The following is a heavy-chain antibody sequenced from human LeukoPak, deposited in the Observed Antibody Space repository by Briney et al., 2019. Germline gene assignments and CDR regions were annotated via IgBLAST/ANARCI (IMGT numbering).Heavy chain of an antibody. D-gene: IGHD3-22*01. CDR3: AKDPNYLVVTRFYFDY. Sequence: PGGSLRLSCAASGFTFSSYAMSWVRQAPGKGLEWVSAISGSGGSTYYADSVKGRFTISRDNSKNTLYLQMNSLRAEDTAVYYWAKDPNYLVVTRFYFDYWGQGTLVTVSP. CDR1: GFTFSSYA. V-gene: IGHV3-23*01. CDR2: ISGSGGST. J-gene: IGHJ4*02.